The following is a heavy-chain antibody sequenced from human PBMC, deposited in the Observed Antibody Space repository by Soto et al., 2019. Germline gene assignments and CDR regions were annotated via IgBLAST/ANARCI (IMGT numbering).Heavy chain of an antibody. J-gene: IGHJ4*02. Sequence: SETLSLTCGVSGGSISRGGYSWSWIRQPPGKGLEWIGYIYHSGSTYYNPSLKNRVTISVDRSKNQFSLKLNSVTAADTAVYYCARDKITGLFDYWGQGTLVTVSS. D-gene: IGHD2-8*02. CDR2: IYHSGST. CDR1: GGSISRGGYS. V-gene: IGHV4-30-2*01. CDR3: ARDKITGLFDY.